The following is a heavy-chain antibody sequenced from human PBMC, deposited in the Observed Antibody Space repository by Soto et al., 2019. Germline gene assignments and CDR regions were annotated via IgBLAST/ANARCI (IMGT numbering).Heavy chain of an antibody. Sequence: GGSLRLSCAASGFSVSISPMHWVRQAPGKGPEWVALISYDGTNKFYADSAKGRFTISRDNYQSPLLLLMNSLGAHDTAVYYCAKGYSGSPWSHLDFWGQGTLVTVSS. CDR3: AKGYSGSPWSHLDF. CDR1: GFSVSISP. D-gene: IGHD2-15*01. CDR2: ISYDGTNK. J-gene: IGHJ4*02. V-gene: IGHV3-30-3*01.